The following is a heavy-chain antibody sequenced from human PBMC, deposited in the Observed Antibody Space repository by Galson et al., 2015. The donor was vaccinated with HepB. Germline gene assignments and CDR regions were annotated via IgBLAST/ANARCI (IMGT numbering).Heavy chain of an antibody. CDR3: AREQMLIVVAEDAFDI. V-gene: IGHV3-30-3*01. J-gene: IGHJ3*02. Sequence: SLRLSCAASGFTFSSYAMHWVRQAPGKGLEWVAVISYDGSNKYYADSVKGRFTISRDNSKNTLYLQMNSLRAEDTAVYYCAREQMLIVVAEDAFDIWGQGTMVTVSS. CDR1: GFTFSSYA. D-gene: IGHD3-22*01. CDR2: ISYDGSNK.